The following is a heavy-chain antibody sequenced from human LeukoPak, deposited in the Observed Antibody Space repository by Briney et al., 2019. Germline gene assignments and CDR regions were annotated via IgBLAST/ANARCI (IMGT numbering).Heavy chain of an antibody. CDR1: GGSIRSYY. CDR2: THTSGNT. J-gene: IGHJ4*02. V-gene: IGHV4-4*07. CDR3: ARGPRSGYYFDY. Sequence: SETLSLTCTVSGGSIRSYYWSWIRQPAGKGLEWIGHTHTSGNTKYNPSLKSRVTMSVDTSKNQFSLKLSSVIAADTAMYYCARGPRSGYYFDYWGQGTLVTVSS. D-gene: IGHD1-26*01.